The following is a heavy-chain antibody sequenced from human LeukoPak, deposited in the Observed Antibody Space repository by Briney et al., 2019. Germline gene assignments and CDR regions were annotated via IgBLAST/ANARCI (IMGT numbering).Heavy chain of an antibody. V-gene: IGHV3-23*01. D-gene: IGHD6-6*01. Sequence: GGSLRLSCAASGFTFTSYAMSWVRQAPGKGLEWVSAISGSGGSTYHADSVKGRFTISRDNSKNTLYLQMNSPRAEDTAVYYCAKMGVVAARPGTFDYWGQGTLVTVSS. CDR3: AKMGVVAARPGTFDY. CDR1: GFTFTSYA. CDR2: ISGSGGST. J-gene: IGHJ4*02.